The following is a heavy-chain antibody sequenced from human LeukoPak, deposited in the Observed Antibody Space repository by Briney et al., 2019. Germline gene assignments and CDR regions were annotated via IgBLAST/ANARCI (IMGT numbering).Heavy chain of an antibody. V-gene: IGHV3-30*02. Sequence: GGSLRLSCAASGFTFSSYGMHWVRQAPGKGLEWVAFIRYDGSNKYYADSVKGRFTISRDNSKNTLYLQMNSLRAEDTAVYYCAKDGLAFGGVIASSFDYWGQGTLVTVSS. CDR3: AKDGLAFGGVIASSFDY. CDR1: GFTFSSYG. CDR2: IRYDGSNK. J-gene: IGHJ4*02. D-gene: IGHD3-16*02.